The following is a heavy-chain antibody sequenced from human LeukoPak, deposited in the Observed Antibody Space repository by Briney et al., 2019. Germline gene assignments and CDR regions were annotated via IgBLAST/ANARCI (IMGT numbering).Heavy chain of an antibody. Sequence: SETLSLTCTVSGGSISSSSYYWGWIRQPPGKGLEWTGSVYYSGRTYYNPSLKSRVTISVDTSKNQFSLKVSSVTAADTAVYYCARLVYSSSWHFDYWGQGTLVTVSS. V-gene: IGHV4-39*01. CDR3: ARLVYSSSWHFDY. CDR1: GGSISSSSYY. D-gene: IGHD6-13*01. J-gene: IGHJ4*02. CDR2: VYYSGRT.